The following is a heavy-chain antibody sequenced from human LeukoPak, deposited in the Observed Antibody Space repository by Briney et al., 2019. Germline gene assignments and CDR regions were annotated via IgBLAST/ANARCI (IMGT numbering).Heavy chain of an antibody. CDR3: AKASAIDY. CDR1: GFTFSGYD. J-gene: IGHJ4*02. Sequence: QPGGSLRLSCAASGFTFSGYDMHWVRQAPGKGLEWVAFIRYDGSNKYYTDSVKGRFTISRDNSKSTLYLQMNSLRPEDTAVYYCAKASAIDYWGQGTLVTVSS. CDR2: IRYDGSNK. V-gene: IGHV3-30*02.